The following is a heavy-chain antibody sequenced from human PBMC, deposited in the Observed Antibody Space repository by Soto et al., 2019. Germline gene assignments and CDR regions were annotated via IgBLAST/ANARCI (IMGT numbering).Heavy chain of an antibody. V-gene: IGHV4-34*01. CDR1: GGSFSAYY. CDR3: ARVSVNTVDSRGFYEY. J-gene: IGHJ4*02. D-gene: IGHD3-22*01. CDR2: INHSGGT. Sequence: PSETLSLTCAVYGGSFSAYYWSWIRQPPGKGLEWIGEINHSGGTSYNPSLKSRVTISVDTSKSQFSLKLTSVTAADRAVYYCARVSVNTVDSRGFYEYRGQGTRVNVSS.